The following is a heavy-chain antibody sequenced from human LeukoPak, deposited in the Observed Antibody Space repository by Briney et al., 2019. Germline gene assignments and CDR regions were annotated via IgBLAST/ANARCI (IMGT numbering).Heavy chain of an antibody. CDR1: GGSISSGDYY. CDR2: IYYSGST. D-gene: IGHD3-22*01. Sequence: SQTLSLTCTVSGGSISSGDYYWSWIRQPPGKGLEWIGYIYYSGSTYYNPSLKSRVTISVDTSKNQFSLKLSSVTAADTAVCYCAREVAGYYDSSGYFDIWGQGTMVTVSS. V-gene: IGHV4-30-4*08. J-gene: IGHJ3*02. CDR3: AREVAGYYDSSGYFDI.